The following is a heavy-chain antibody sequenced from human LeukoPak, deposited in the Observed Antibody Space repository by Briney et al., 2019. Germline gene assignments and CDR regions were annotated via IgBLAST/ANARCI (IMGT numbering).Heavy chain of an antibody. CDR2: TYSGGST. J-gene: IGHJ5*02. Sequence: GGSLRLSCAASGFTVSSNYMSWVRQAPGKGLEWVSVTYSGGSTYYADSVKGRFTISRHNSKNTLYLQMNSLRAEDTAVYYCARERSFGSGSYNWFDPWGQGTLVTVSS. CDR1: GFTVSSNY. D-gene: IGHD3-10*01. V-gene: IGHV3-53*04. CDR3: ARERSFGSGSYNWFDP.